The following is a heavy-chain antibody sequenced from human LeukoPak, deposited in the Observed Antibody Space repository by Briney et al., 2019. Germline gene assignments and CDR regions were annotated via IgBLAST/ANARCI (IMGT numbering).Heavy chain of an antibody. CDR1: GFTFSSYS. D-gene: IGHD6-19*01. J-gene: IGHJ4*02. Sequence: GGSLRLSCAASGFTFSSYSMNWVRQAPGKGLEWVSSISSSSSYIYYADSVKGRFTISRDNAKNSLYLQMNSLRAEDTAVYYCARRPSSGGWYLLDYWGQGTLVTVSS. CDR2: ISSSSSYI. CDR3: ARRPSSGGWYLLDY. V-gene: IGHV3-21*01.